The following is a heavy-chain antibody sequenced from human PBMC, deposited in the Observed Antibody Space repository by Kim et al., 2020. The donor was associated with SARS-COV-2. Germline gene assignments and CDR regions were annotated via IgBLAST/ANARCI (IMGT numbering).Heavy chain of an antibody. Sequence: GGSLRLSCVVSGFTFSSYVMSWVRQAPGKGLEWVSTISGSGVSTYYADSVKGRFTISRDNSKNTLYMQMNSLRAEDTAVYYCATLGGYDTSGYTSYYFDYWGQGTLVTVSS. D-gene: IGHD3-22*01. V-gene: IGHV3-23*01. CDR2: ISGSGVST. J-gene: IGHJ4*02. CDR3: ATLGGYDTSGYTSYYFDY. CDR1: GFTFSSYV.